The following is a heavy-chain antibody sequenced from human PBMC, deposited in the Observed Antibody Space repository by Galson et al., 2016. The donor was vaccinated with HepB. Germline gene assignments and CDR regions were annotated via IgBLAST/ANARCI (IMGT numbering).Heavy chain of an antibody. J-gene: IGHJ6*03. Sequence: SGAEVKKPGESVKISFQGSGYRFTNYWINWVRQMPGKGLEWMGRIDPSDSNTDYSPPFQGHVTMSVDKSITNAYLQWDSLKASDTAIYYGVAYRFVESALVTNYFYMDAWCKGTTVIVSS. V-gene: IGHV5-10-1*01. CDR1: GYRFTNYW. D-gene: IGHD3-3*01. CDR2: IDPSDSNT. CDR3: VAYRFVESALVTNYFYMDA.